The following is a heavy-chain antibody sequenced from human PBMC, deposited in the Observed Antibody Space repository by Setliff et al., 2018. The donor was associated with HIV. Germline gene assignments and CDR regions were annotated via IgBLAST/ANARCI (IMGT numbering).Heavy chain of an antibody. D-gene: IGHD3-10*01. CDR2: VSSIGST. CDR1: GISINGYY. CDR3: ARWHPPYGFWEEDY. Sequence: SETLSLTCSVSGISINGYYWSWIRQSPRTRLEWIGYVSSIGSTNYNPSLKSRVTISVDTSKNQFSLKLKSVTAADTAVYYCARWHPPYGFWEEDYWGQGTLVTVSS. V-gene: IGHV4-4*08. J-gene: IGHJ4*02.